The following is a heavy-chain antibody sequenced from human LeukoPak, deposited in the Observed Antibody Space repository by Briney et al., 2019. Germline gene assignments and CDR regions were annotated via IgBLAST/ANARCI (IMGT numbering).Heavy chain of an antibody. V-gene: IGHV3-7*01. CDR3: ARENSRIAAAVD. J-gene: IGHJ4*02. Sequence: PGGSLRLSCAASGFTFSKYAMSWVRQAPGKGLEWVANIKQDGSEKYYVDSVKGRFTISRDNAKNSLYLQMNSLRAEDTAVYYCARENSRIAAAVDWGQGTLVTVSS. CDR2: IKQDGSEK. D-gene: IGHD6-13*01. CDR1: GFTFSKYA.